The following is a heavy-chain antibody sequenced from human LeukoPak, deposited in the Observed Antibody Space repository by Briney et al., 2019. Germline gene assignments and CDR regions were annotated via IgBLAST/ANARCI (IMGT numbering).Heavy chain of an antibody. V-gene: IGHV4-34*01. Sequence: SETLSLTCAVYGGSFSGYYWSWIRQPPGKGLKWIGEINHSGSTNYNPSLKSRVTISVDTSKNQFSLKLSSVTAADTAVYYCARRRARHRVAVAGTYNWFDPWGQGTLVTVSS. D-gene: IGHD6-19*01. CDR3: ARRRARHRVAVAGTYNWFDP. CDR1: GGSFSGYY. CDR2: INHSGST. J-gene: IGHJ5*02.